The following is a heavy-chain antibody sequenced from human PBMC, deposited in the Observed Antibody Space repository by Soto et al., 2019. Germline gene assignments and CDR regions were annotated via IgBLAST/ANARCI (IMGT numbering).Heavy chain of an antibody. CDR3: ARGPSGLYDFWSGSTPVFDY. Sequence: ALEILSLTCAVYGGSFSGYCWSWIRQPPGKGLEWIGEINHSGSTNYNPSLKSRVTISVDTSKNQFSLKLSSVTAADTAVYYCARGPSGLYDFWSGSTPVFDYWGQGTLVTVSS. D-gene: IGHD3-3*01. J-gene: IGHJ4*02. V-gene: IGHV4-34*01. CDR1: GGSFSGYC. CDR2: INHSGST.